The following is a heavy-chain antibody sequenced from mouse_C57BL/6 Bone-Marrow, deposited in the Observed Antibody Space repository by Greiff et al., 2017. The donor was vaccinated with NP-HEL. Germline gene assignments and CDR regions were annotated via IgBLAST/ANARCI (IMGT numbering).Heavy chain of an antibody. J-gene: IGHJ1*03. CDR1: GYTFTSYW. Sequence: VQLQQSGAELAKPGASVKLSCKASGYTFTSYWMHWVKQRPGQGLEWIGYINPSSGYTKYNQKFKDKATLTADKSSSTAYMQLSSLTYEDSAVYYCATRWLLPYWYFDVWGTGTTVTVSS. D-gene: IGHD2-3*01. V-gene: IGHV1-7*01. CDR2: INPSSGYT. CDR3: ATRWLLPYWYFDV.